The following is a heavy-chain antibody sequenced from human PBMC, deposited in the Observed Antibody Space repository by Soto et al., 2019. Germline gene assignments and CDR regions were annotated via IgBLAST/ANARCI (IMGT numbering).Heavy chain of an antibody. V-gene: IGHV4-31*03. J-gene: IGHJ4*02. Sequence: QVQLQESGPGLVKPSQTLSLTCTVSGGSISSGGYYWSWIRQHPLKGLAWIGYIYYSGSTYYNPSLKSRVTISVDTSKNQFSLKLSSVTAADTAVYYCARVLLGWNHRSVYFDYWGQGTLVTVSS. D-gene: IGHD1-1*01. CDR2: IYYSGST. CDR1: GGSISSGGYY. CDR3: ARVLLGWNHRSVYFDY.